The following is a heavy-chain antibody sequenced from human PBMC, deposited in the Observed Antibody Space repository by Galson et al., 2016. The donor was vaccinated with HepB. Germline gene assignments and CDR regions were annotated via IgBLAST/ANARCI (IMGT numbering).Heavy chain of an antibody. CDR2: IGGNGSPT. D-gene: IGHD3-10*01. CDR1: GFTFYNYA. Sequence: SLRLSCAASGFTFYNYAMDWVRQALGGGLEWVAAIGGNGSPTYYADSVRGRFSISRDNSKNTRYLQMNSLRAEDTALYYCARGGGHGFFDYWGQGTQVTVSS. CDR3: ARGGGHGFFDY. V-gene: IGHV3-23*01. J-gene: IGHJ4*02.